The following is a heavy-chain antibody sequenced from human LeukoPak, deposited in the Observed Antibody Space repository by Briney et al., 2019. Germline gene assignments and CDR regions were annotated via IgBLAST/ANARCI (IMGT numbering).Heavy chain of an antibody. CDR1: GFTFSSYA. J-gene: IGHJ4*02. CDR2: ISGSGGGT. V-gene: IGHV3-23*01. CDR3: ANSASIAVAGTPDDY. Sequence: PGGSLRLSCAASGFTFSSYAMSWVRQAPGKGLEWVSAISGSGGGTYYTDSVKGRFTISRDNSKNTLYLQMNSLRAEDTAVYYCANSASIAVAGTPDDYWGQGTLVTVSS. D-gene: IGHD6-19*01.